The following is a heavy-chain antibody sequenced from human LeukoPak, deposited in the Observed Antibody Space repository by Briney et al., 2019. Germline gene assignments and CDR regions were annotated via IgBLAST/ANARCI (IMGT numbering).Heavy chain of an antibody. CDR1: GGSFSGYY. J-gene: IGHJ4*02. Sequence: PSETLSLTCAVYGGSFSGYYWSWIRQPPGKGLEWIGEINHSGSTNYNPSLKSRVTISVDTSKNQFSLKLSSVTAADTAVYYCASCTDPTGFDYWGQGTLVTVSS. CDR2: INHSGST. D-gene: IGHD2-8*01. V-gene: IGHV4-34*01. CDR3: ASCTDPTGFDY.